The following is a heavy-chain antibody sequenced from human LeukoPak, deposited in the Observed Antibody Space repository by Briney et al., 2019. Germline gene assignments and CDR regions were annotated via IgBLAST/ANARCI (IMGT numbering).Heavy chain of an antibody. J-gene: IGHJ4*02. V-gene: IGHV4-39*07. CDR1: GGSISSSSYY. D-gene: IGHD3-22*01. CDR3: ARVNYDSSGYYQYYFDY. Sequence: SETLSLTCTVSGGSISSSSYYWGWIRQPPGKGLEWIRSIYYSGSTNYNPSLKSRVTMSVDTSKNQFSLKLSSVTAADTVVYYCARVNYDSSGYYQYYFDYWGQGTLVTVSS. CDR2: IYYSGST.